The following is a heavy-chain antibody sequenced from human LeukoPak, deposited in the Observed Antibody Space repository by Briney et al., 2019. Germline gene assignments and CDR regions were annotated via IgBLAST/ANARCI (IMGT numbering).Heavy chain of an antibody. CDR1: GYSLTSYW. D-gene: IGHD3-10*01. V-gene: IGHV5-51*01. J-gene: IGHJ4*02. CDR3: ASTYGSGSYYFDY. CDR2: IYPGDSDT. Sequence: GESLKISCKGSGYSLTSYWVGWVRQMPGKGLEWMGIIYPGDSDTRYSPSFQGQVTISADKSISTAYLQWSSLKASDTAMYYCASTYGSGSYYFDYWGQGTLVTVSS.